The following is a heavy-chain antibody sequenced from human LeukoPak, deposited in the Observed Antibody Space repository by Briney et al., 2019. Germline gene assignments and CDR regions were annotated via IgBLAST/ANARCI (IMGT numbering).Heavy chain of an antibody. V-gene: IGHV3-23*01. J-gene: IGHJ3*02. CDR3: AKALEGSGWYGDAFDI. D-gene: IGHD6-19*01. CDR1: GFTFSSYA. CDR2: ISGSGGST. Sequence: GGSLRLSCAASGFTFSSYAMSWVRQARGRGVEWVSAISGSGGSTYYAASVKGRFTISRDNSKNTLYRQMNSLRAEDTAVYYCAKALEGSGWYGDAFDIWGQGTMVTVSS.